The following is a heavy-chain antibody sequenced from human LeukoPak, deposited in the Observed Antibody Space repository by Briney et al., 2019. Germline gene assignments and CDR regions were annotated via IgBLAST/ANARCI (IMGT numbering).Heavy chain of an antibody. D-gene: IGHD4-11*01. CDR3: ARAHSNYGWFDP. J-gene: IGHJ5*02. V-gene: IGHV1-69*06. CDR2: IIPIFGTA. CDR1: GGTFSSYA. Sequence: SVKVSCKASGGTFSSYAISWVRQAPGQGLEWMGRIIPIFGTANYAQKFQGRVTITADKSTSTAYMELSSLRSEDTAVYYCARAHSNYGWFDPWGQGTLVTVSS.